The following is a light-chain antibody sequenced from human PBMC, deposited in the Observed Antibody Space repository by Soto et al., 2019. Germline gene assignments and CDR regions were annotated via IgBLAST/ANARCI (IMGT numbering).Light chain of an antibody. J-gene: IGKJ1*01. CDR2: EAS. CDR3: KQYESHRT. CDR1: QSIGRW. Sequence: DIQMTQSPSTLSAYVGDRVTITCRASQSIGRWLAWYQQKPGKAPKLLIYEASSLESGVSSRFRGSGSGTEFTISITSLQPDDFATYYCKQYESHRTFGPGTKVEIK. V-gene: IGKV1-5*03.